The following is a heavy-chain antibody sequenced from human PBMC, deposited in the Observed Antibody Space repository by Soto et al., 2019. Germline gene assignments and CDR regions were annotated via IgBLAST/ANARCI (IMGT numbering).Heavy chain of an antibody. D-gene: IGHD3-16*01. CDR1: GFTFSNYA. CDR3: VKVPLRLNYFDY. V-gene: IGHV3-23*01. CDR2: ISGSGGDT. J-gene: IGHJ4*02. Sequence: EVQLLDSGGGLVQPGGSLRLSCAASGFTFSNYAMHWVRQAPGKGLEWVSVISGSGGDTYYADSVKGRFTISRDNSKNTLYLKMNGLRAGDTAVFYCVKVPLRLNYFDYWGQGTLVTVSS.